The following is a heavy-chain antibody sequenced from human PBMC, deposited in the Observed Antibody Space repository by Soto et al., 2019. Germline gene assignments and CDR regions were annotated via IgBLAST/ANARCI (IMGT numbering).Heavy chain of an antibody. D-gene: IGHD6-13*01. Sequence: ASVKVSCKASGYTFTSYGISWVRQAPGQVLEWMGWISAYNGNTNYAQKLQGRVTMTTDTSTSTAYMELRSLKSDDTDVYYCARGIAADGKGWFDPWGQGTLVTVSS. CDR2: ISAYNGNT. V-gene: IGHV1-18*01. CDR3: ARGIAADGKGWFDP. CDR1: GYTFTSYG. J-gene: IGHJ5*02.